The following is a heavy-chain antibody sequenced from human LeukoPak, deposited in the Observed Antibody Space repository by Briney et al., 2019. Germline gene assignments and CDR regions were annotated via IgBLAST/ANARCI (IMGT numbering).Heavy chain of an antibody. CDR2: IYSGGST. V-gene: IGHV3-66*02. CDR1: GFTVSSNY. J-gene: IGHJ4*02. Sequence: GGSLSLSCAASGFTVSSNYMSWVRQAPGKGLEWVSVIYSGGSTYYADSVKGRFTISRDNSKNTLYLQMNSLRAEDTAVYYCAKVSGHCSSTSCYTDYWGQGTLVTVSS. CDR3: AKVSGHCSSTSCYTDY. D-gene: IGHD2-2*01.